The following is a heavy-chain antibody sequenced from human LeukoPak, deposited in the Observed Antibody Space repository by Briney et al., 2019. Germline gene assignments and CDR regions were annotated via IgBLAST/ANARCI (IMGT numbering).Heavy chain of an antibody. CDR3: AREDSGSYSYYFDY. J-gene: IGHJ4*02. D-gene: IGHD1-26*01. V-gene: IGHV3-64*01. Sequence: GGSLRLSCAASGFTFSSYAMHWVRQAPGQGLEYVSAISSNGGSTYYANSVKGRFTISRDNSKNTLYLQMGSLRAEDMAMYYCAREDSGSYSYYFDYWGQGTLVTVSS. CDR1: GFTFSSYA. CDR2: ISSNGGST.